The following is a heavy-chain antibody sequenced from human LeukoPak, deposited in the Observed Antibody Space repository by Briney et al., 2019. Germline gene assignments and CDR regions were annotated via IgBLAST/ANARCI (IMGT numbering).Heavy chain of an antibody. Sequence: PSETLSLTCTVSGGSISSGGYYWSWIRQHPGKGLEWIGYIYYSGSTYYNPSLKSRVTISVDTSKNQFSLKLSSVTAADTAVYYCARGSRVQLWLDCWGQGTLVTVSS. CDR3: ARGSRVQLWLDC. V-gene: IGHV4-31*03. CDR1: GGSISSGGYY. J-gene: IGHJ4*02. CDR2: IYYSGST. D-gene: IGHD5-18*01.